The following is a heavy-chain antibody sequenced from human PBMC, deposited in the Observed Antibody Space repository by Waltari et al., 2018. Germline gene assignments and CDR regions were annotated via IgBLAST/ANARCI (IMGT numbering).Heavy chain of an antibody. CDR2: ISSSSGTR. Sequence: EVQLVESGGGLVQPGGSLRLSCAASGFTFSSYSMNWVRQAPGKGLEWVSYISSSSGTRYYADSVKGRFTISRDNAKNSLYLQMNSLRAEDTAVYYCARDLPYGDYVDFDYWGQGTLVTVSS. CDR3: ARDLPYGDYVDFDY. D-gene: IGHD4-17*01. CDR1: GFTFSSYS. V-gene: IGHV3-48*04. J-gene: IGHJ4*02.